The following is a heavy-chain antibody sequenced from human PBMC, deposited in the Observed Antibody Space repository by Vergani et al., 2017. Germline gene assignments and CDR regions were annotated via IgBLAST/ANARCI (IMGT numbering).Heavy chain of an antibody. J-gene: IGHJ4*02. D-gene: IGHD2-21*01. CDR3: ARGALWWRPQIDS. CDR2: IYYSGSA. V-gene: IGHV4-59*01. Sequence: QVQMQESGPGLVKTSETLSLTCSASGAPISYWCWSWLRQPAGKGLEWIGYIYYSGSAKYNPSLESRVTMSVDTSKNQFSLNLYSVTAADTAVYYCARGALWWRPQIDSWGQGTLVTVSS. CDR1: GAPISYWC.